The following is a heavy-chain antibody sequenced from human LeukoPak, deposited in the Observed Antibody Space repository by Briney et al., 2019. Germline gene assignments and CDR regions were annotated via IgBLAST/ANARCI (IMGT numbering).Heavy chain of an antibody. Sequence: GASVKVSCKASGYTFTGYYMHWVRQAPGQGLEWMGRINPNSGGTNYAQKFQGRVTMTRDTSISTAYMELSRLRSDDTAVYYCARFGVPADMRTDMDVWGKGTTVTSSS. V-gene: IGHV1-2*06. CDR1: GYTFTGYY. J-gene: IGHJ6*03. D-gene: IGHD2-2*01. CDR2: INPNSGGT. CDR3: ARFGVPADMRTDMDV.